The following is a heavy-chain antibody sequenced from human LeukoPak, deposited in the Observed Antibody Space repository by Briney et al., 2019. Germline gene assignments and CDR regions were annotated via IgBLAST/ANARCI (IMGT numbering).Heavy chain of an antibody. D-gene: IGHD2-15*01. J-gene: IGHJ3*02. CDR1: GGSFSGYY. CDR3: ASSSGSGEGIDAFDI. CDR2: INHSGST. V-gene: IGHV4-34*01. Sequence: SETLSLTCAVYGGSFSGYYWSWVRQPPGKGLEWIGEINHSGSTNYNPSLKSRVTISVDTSKNQFSLKLSSVTAADTAVYYCASSSGSGEGIDAFDIWGQGTMVTVSS.